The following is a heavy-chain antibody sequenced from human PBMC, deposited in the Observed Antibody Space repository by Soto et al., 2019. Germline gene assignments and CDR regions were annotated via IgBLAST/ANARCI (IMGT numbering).Heavy chain of an antibody. J-gene: IGHJ6*02. D-gene: IGHD2-2*01. Sequence: SQTLSLTCAVSGDSVSSNNIAWNWLRQSPWRGLEWLGRTYYRSKWYNEYAVSVRSRITINLDTSKNQFSLQLNSVTPEDTAVYYCARVFPPTRSEVVPAAYYYYGMDVWGQGTTVTVS. CDR2: TYYRSKWYN. CDR3: ARVFPPTRSEVVPAAYYYYGMDV. V-gene: IGHV6-1*01. CDR1: GDSVSSNNIA.